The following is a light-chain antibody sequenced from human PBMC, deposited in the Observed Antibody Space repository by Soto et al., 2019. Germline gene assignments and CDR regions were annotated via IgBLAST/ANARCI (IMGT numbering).Light chain of an antibody. CDR3: SSYTISRTPYV. V-gene: IGLV2-14*01. CDR2: EVS. J-gene: IGLJ1*01. CDR1: RSDVGGYNY. Sequence: QSALTQPASVSGSPGQSITISFTGTRSDVGGYNYVSWYQQHPGKAPKLMIYEVSNRPSGVSNRFSGSKSGNTASLTISGLQAEYEADYYCSSYTISRTPYVVVTGTKVTVL.